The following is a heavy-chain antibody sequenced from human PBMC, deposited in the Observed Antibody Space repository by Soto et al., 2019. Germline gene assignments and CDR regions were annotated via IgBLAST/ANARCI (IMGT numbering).Heavy chain of an antibody. CDR2: INHSGST. V-gene: IGHV4-34*01. CDR1: GGSFSGYY. J-gene: IGHJ5*02. Sequence: SETLSLTYAVYGGSFSGYYWSGIRQPPEKGLEWIGEINHSGSTNYNPSLKSRVTISVDTSKNQFSLKLSSVTAADTAVYYCASQVVWGSYLRNWFDPSGQGTPVTVSS. D-gene: IGHD3-10*01. CDR3: ASQVVWGSYLRNWFDP.